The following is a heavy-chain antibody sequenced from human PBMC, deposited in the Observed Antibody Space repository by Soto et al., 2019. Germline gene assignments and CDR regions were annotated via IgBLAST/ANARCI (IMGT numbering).Heavy chain of an antibody. V-gene: IGHV1-69*13. CDR1: GGSFSSYA. D-gene: IGHD3-3*01. Sequence: SVKVSCKASGGSFSSYAISWVRQAPGQGLEWMGGIIPIFGTANYAQKFQGRVTITADESTSTAYMELSSLRSEDTAVYYCAVNYDFWSGSESGYYYYYYGMDVWGQGTTVTVSS. CDR2: IIPIFGTA. CDR3: AVNYDFWSGSESGYYYYYYGMDV. J-gene: IGHJ6*02.